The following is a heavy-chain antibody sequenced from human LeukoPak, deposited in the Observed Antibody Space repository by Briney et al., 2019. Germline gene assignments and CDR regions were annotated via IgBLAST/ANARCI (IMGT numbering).Heavy chain of an antibody. CDR1: GFTFSGYA. CDR2: IHPSGTL. D-gene: IGHD3-22*01. V-gene: IGHV4-31*02. CDR3: SRGLDSRKLGY. Sequence: LRLSCAASGFTFSGYAMSWIRQSPGKGLEWIGSIHPSGTLYNNPSLESRVTMSMDTSKNQFSLNLNSVTAADTAVYFCSRGLDSRKLGYWGQGTLVTVS. J-gene: IGHJ4*02.